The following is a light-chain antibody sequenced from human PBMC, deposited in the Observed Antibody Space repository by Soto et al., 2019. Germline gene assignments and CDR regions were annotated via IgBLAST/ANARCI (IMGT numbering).Light chain of an antibody. V-gene: IGLV3-21*04. J-gene: IGLJ2*01. CDR2: NDG. Sequence: ELTQQPSVSLAPGETAKITCGGNNIGGKSVHWYQWKPGQAPTLLIYNDGDRPSGIPERFSGSNSGNMATLTVSRVEAGDEADYYCQVWGSNADPYVVFGGGTKVTVL. CDR3: QVWGSNADPYVV. CDR1: NIGGKS.